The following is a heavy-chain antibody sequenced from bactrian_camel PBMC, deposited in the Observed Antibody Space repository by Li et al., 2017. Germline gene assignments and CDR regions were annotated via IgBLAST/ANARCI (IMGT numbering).Heavy chain of an antibody. CDR3: ANLGSSFAY. V-gene: IGHV3S31*01. CDR1: GYTFSSYS. CDR2: VSSSAGST. D-gene: IGHD6*01. Sequence: DVQLVESGGGLVQPGGSLRLSCAASGYTFSSYSMTWVRQAPGKGLEWVSSVSSSAGSTYYADSVKGRFTISRDNAKNTLYLQLNSLKTEDTATYYCANLGSSFAYWGMGTQVTVS. J-gene: IGHJ6*01.